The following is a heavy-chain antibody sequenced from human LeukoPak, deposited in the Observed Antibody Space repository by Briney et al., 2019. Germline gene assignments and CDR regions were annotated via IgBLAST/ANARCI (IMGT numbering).Heavy chain of an antibody. V-gene: IGHV1-18*01. Sequence: GGSLRLSCAPSGFTFSSYGMHWVRQAPGQGLEWVGWITAFNGNTNYGQKVQGRITMTTDTSTSTSYMELRNLRSDDTAVYYCARNTYGYKFSMDVWGKGTTVIISS. D-gene: IGHD5-24*01. CDR1: GFTFSSYG. J-gene: IGHJ6*03. CDR2: ITAFNGNT. CDR3: ARNTYGYKFSMDV.